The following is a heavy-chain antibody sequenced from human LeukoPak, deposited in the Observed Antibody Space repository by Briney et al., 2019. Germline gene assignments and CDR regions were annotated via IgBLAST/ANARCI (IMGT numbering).Heavy chain of an antibody. J-gene: IGHJ5*02. Sequence: PSETLSLTCTVSGGSISSYYWSWIRQPAGKGLEWIGRIYTSGSTNYNPSLKSRVTMSVDTSKNQFSLKLSSVTAADTAVYYCARDRSSGWYSLFDPWGQGTLVTVSS. CDR1: GGSISSYY. CDR3: ARDRSSGWYSLFDP. D-gene: IGHD6-19*01. CDR2: IYTSGST. V-gene: IGHV4-4*07.